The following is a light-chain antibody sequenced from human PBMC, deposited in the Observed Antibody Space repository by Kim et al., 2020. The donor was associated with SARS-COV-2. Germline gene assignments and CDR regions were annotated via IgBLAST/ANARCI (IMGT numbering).Light chain of an antibody. J-gene: IGKJ1*01. CDR3: QQYGYSST. CDR2: GVS. CDR1: QSVINNY. Sequence: EIVLTQSPGTLSLSPGERATLSCKTTQSVINNYLAWYQQKPGQAPRLVISGVSRRATGIPDRFSGSGSGTDFTLTISRLEPEDFAVYYCQQYGYSSTFGQGTKVEVK. V-gene: IGKV3-20*01.